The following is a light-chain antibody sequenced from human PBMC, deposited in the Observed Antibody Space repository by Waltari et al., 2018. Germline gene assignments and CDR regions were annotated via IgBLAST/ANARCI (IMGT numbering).Light chain of an antibody. CDR2: DVT. J-gene: IGLJ2*01. CDR3: SSKAGRTSLK. V-gene: IGLV2-14*03. Sequence: QSALTQPASVAGSPGQSITISWYHQHPGTAPKLIIYDVTDRPSGISTRFSASKSGNTASLTISGLQAEDEGVYYCSSKAGRTSLKFGGGTKLTVL.